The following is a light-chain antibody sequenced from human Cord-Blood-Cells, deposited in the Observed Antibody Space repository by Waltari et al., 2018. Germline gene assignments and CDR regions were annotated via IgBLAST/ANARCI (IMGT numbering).Light chain of an antibody. CDR1: SSDVGGYNY. CDR2: DVS. Sequence: QSALTQPRSVSGSPGPSVTISCTGTSSDVGGYNYFSWYQQHPGKAPKLMIYDVSKRPSGVPDRFSGSKSGNTASLTISGLQAEDEADYYCCSYAGSYTRVFGGGTKLTVL. V-gene: IGLV2-11*01. J-gene: IGLJ3*02. CDR3: CSYAGSYTRV.